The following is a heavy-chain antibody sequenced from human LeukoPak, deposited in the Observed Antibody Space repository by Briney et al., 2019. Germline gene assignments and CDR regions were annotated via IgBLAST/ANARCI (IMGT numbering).Heavy chain of an antibody. CDR2: INPHSGGT. D-gene: IGHD1-26*01. CDR3: ARDLQSGGFDAFDI. CDR1: GYTFTAYY. J-gene: IGHJ3*02. V-gene: IGHV1-2*02. Sequence: GASVKVSCKASGYTFTAYYIHWVRQAPGQGLEWMGWINPHSGGTNYAQKCQGRVTMTRDTSISTAYMELSGLRSDDTAMYYCARDLQSGGFDAFDIWGQGTMVTVSS.